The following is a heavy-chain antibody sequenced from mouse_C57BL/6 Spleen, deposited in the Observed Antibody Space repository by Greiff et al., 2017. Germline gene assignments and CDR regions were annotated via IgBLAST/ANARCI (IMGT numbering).Heavy chain of an antibody. CDR3: ARSCGGDSSGDIYFDY. J-gene: IGHJ2*01. V-gene: IGHV1-52*01. D-gene: IGHD3-2*02. CDR2: IDPSDSET. Sequence: QVQLQQPGAELVRPGSSVKLSCKASGYTFTSYWMHWVKQRPIQGLEWIGNIDPSDSETHYNQKFKDKATLTVDKSSSTAYMQLSSLTSEDSAVYYCARSCGGDSSGDIYFDYWGQGTTLTVSS. CDR1: GYTFTSYW.